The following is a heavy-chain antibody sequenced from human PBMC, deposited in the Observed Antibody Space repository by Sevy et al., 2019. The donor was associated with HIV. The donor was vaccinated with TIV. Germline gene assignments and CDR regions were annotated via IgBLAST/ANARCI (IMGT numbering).Heavy chain of an antibody. D-gene: IGHD2-15*01. CDR2: IWYDGSNK. Sequence: GGSLRLSCAASGFTFSSYGMHWVRQAPGKGLERVAVIWYDGSNKYYADSVKGRFTISRDNSKNTLYLQMNSLRAEDTAVYYCAREDCSGGSCYSDHWGQGTLVTVSS. J-gene: IGHJ4*02. CDR1: GFTFSSYG. CDR3: AREDCSGGSCYSDH. V-gene: IGHV3-33*01.